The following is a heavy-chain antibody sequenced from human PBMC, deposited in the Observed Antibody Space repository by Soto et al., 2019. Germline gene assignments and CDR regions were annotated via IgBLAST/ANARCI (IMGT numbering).Heavy chain of an antibody. J-gene: IGHJ4*02. D-gene: IGHD3-3*01. CDR3: AHGLYYDFWSGYYRTSSYFDY. CDR2: IYWDDDK. Sequence: GSGPTLVNPTQTLTLTCTFSGFSLSTSGVGVGWIRQPPGKALEWLALIYWDDDKRYSPSLKSRLTITKDTSKNQVVLTMTNMDPVDTATYYCAHGLYYDFWSGYYRTSSYFDYWGQGTLVTVSS. CDR1: GFSLSTSGVG. V-gene: IGHV2-5*02.